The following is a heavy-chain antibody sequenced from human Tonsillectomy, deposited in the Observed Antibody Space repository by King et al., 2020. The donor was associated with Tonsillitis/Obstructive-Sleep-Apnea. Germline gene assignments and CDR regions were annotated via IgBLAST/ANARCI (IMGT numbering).Heavy chain of an antibody. Sequence: VQLVESGGGLVQPGGSLRLSCVASGFTFSSYAMSWVRQAPGKGLEWVSSISGSGGSTYYADSVKGRFTISRDNSKNTLYLQMNSLRAEDTGVYYCATMVGVVVVTAIMAFDSWGQGTLLTVSS. CDR3: ATMVGVVVVTAIMAFDS. V-gene: IGHV3-23*04. J-gene: IGHJ4*02. D-gene: IGHD2-21*02. CDR2: ISGSGGST. CDR1: GFTFSSYA.